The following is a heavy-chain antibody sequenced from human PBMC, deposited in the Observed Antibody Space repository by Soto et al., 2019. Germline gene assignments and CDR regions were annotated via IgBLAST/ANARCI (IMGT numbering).Heavy chain of an antibody. Sequence: QVQLVESGGGVVQPGRSLRLSCAASGFTFSSYGMHWVRQAPGKGVEWGALIWYDGSKEYYADSVKGRFTISRDNSKNTLYLQMSSLRAEDTAVYYCARVSRSGYYPKYWGQGTLVTVSS. D-gene: IGHD3-3*01. V-gene: IGHV3-33*01. CDR1: GFTFSSYG. CDR2: IWYDGSKE. J-gene: IGHJ4*02. CDR3: ARVSRSGYYPKY.